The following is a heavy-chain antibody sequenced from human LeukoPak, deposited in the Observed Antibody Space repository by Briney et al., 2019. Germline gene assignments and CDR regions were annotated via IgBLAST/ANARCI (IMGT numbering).Heavy chain of an antibody. CDR2: ISGSGGST. J-gene: IGHJ3*02. V-gene: IGHV3-23*01. CDR1: GFTFSSYA. CDR3: AKDLNYYDSSGYYSAFDI. D-gene: IGHD3-22*01. Sequence: GGSLRLSCAASGFTFSSYAMSWVRQAPGKGLEWVSGISGSGGSTYYADTVKGRFTISRDNSKNTLYLQMYSLRAEDTAVYYCAKDLNYYDSSGYYSAFDIWGQGTMVTVSS.